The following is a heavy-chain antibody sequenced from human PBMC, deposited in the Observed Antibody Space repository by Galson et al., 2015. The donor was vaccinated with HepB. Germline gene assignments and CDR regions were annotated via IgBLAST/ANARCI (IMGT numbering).Heavy chain of an antibody. J-gene: IGHJ5*02. CDR3: ARKPYGDYPDWFDP. CDR1: GFTFSSYT. V-gene: IGHV3-30*04. Sequence: SLRLSCAASGFTFSSYTMHWVRQAPGKGLEWVAVISYDGRNKFYADSVEGRFTISRDNSKNTLYLQMNSLRPEDTAVYYCARKPYGDYPDWFDPWGQGTPVTVSS. D-gene: IGHD4-17*01. CDR2: ISYDGRNK.